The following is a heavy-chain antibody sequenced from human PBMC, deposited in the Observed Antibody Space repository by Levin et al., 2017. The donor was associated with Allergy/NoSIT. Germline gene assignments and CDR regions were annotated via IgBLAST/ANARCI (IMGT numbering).Heavy chain of an antibody. CDR3: ARHRKIRLGYCSGGSCYGCSPPDY. J-gene: IGHJ4*02. Sequence: SQTLSLPCTVSGVSIRSTNYYWGWIRQPPGKGLECIGSIYYSGSSYYNPSLKSRVTISVDTSKNQFSLKLSSVTAADTAVYYCARHRKIRLGYCSGGSCYGCSPPDYWGQGTLVTVSS. V-gene: IGHV4-39*01. CDR1: GVSIRSTNYY. CDR2: IYYSGSS. D-gene: IGHD2-15*01.